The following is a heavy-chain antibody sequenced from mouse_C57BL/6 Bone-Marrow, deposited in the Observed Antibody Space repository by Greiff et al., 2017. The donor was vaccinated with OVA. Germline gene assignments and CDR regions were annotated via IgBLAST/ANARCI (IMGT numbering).Heavy chain of an antibody. D-gene: IGHD1-1*01. J-gene: IGHJ1*03. V-gene: IGHV10-1*01. CDR1: GFSFNTYA. CDR3: VRKTTVVATNWYFDV. CDR2: IRSKSNNYAT. Sequence: EVQLVESGGGLVQPKGSLKLSCAASGFSFNTYAMNWVRQAPGKGLEWVARIRSKSNNYATYYADSVKDRFTISRDDSASMLYLQMNNVKTEDTAMYYCVRKTTVVATNWYFDVWGTGTTVTVSS.